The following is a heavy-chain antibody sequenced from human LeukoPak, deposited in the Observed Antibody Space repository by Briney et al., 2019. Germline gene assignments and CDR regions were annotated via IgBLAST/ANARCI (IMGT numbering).Heavy chain of an antibody. V-gene: IGHV3-21*01. CDR3: ARDYTTTLTTATNFDY. CDR2: ISSSSTYI. Sequence: GGSLRLPCAVSGFTFSSYSMNWVRQAPGKGLEWVSSISSSSTYIFYAGSMKGRFTISRDNTKNSLYLQMNSLRAEDTAIYYCARDYTTTLTTATNFDYWGQGTLVTVSS. J-gene: IGHJ4*02. D-gene: IGHD4-17*01. CDR1: GFTFSSYS.